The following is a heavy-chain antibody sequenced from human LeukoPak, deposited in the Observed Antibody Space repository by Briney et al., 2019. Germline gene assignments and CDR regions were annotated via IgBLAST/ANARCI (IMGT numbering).Heavy chain of an antibody. D-gene: IGHD2-15*01. CDR1: GFTFSSYW. CDR3: ARGGYCSGGSCHSFTDY. Sequence: PGGSLRLSCAASGFTFSSYWMSWVRQAPGKGLEWVANIKQDGSEKYYVDSVKGRFTISRDNAKNSLDLQMNSLSAEDTAAYYCARGGYCSGGSCHSFTDYWGQGTLVTVSS. V-gene: IGHV3-7*01. J-gene: IGHJ4*02. CDR2: IKQDGSEK.